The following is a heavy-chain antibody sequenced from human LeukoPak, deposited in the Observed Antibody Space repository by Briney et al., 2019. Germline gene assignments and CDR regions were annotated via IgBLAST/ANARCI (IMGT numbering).Heavy chain of an antibody. CDR2: ISPSSSYI. Sequence: PGGSLRLSCAASGFTFSSYTMNWVRQAPGKGLEWVSTISPSSSYIYYADSVKGRFTISRDNAKNSLYLQMNSLRPEDTAVYYCARDPVVPDDGYYFDYWGQGTLVTVPS. J-gene: IGHJ4*02. CDR1: GFTFSSYT. D-gene: IGHD2-2*01. CDR3: ARDPVVPDDGYYFDY. V-gene: IGHV3-21*01.